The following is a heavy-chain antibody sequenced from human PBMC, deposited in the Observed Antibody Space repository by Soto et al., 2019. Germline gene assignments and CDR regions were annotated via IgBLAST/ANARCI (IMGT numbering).Heavy chain of an antibody. Sequence: EVYLVESGGGLVEPGRSLRLSCTASGFPFVNFLMSWFRQAPGKGMEWGGFIRSPPYGGTAEYAASVRGRFTISRDDSKGIAYLQMNSLQTEDSCVYYCIGSFPCWGQGTLVTVSS. CDR1: GFPFVNFL. CDR3: IGSFPC. CDR2: IRSPPYGGTA. J-gene: IGHJ4*02. V-gene: IGHV3-49*03. D-gene: IGHD3-10*01.